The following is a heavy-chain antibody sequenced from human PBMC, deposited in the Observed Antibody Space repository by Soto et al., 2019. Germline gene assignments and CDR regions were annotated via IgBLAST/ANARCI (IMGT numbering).Heavy chain of an antibody. J-gene: IGHJ2*01. CDR1: GASIRSYY. D-gene: IGHD3-22*01. CDR3: VRPWTTRNYDNSYFDL. CDR2: IYYSGST. V-gene: IGHV4-59*01. Sequence: QVQLRESGPGLMKSSETLSLTCTVSGASIRSYYWSWIRQPPGKGLEWIGYIYYSGSTNYNPSLKSRVTISVDTSKSQFSLKLSSVTAADTAVYYCVRPWTTRNYDNSYFDLWGRGTLVTVSS.